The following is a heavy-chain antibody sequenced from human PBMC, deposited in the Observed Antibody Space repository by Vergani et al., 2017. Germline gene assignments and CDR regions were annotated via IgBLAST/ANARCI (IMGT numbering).Heavy chain of an antibody. Sequence: EVQLLESGGSLKQPGGSVRLSCAASGFTFSTYAMHWVRQAPGKGLEWVSVIYSGGSTYYADSVKGRFSISRDNSKNTLYLQMNSLRVEDTAVYYCGRGSDNYNWGQGTLVTVSS. CDR1: GFTFSTYA. J-gene: IGHJ4*02. CDR3: GRGSDNYN. CDR2: IYSGGST. V-gene: IGHV3-53*01. D-gene: IGHD5-24*01.